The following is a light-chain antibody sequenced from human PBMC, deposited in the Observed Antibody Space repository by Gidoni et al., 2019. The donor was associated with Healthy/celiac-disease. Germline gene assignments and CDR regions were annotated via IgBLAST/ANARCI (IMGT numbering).Light chain of an antibody. Sequence: EIVLTQSPGTLSLSPGERATRSCRASQSVSSSYLAWYQQKPGQAPRLLIYGASSRATGIPDRFSGSGSGTDFTITISRLEPEDFAVYYCQQYGSSPAWTFGQGTKVEIK. CDR3: QQYGSSPAWT. CDR1: QSVSSSY. CDR2: GAS. V-gene: IGKV3-20*01. J-gene: IGKJ1*01.